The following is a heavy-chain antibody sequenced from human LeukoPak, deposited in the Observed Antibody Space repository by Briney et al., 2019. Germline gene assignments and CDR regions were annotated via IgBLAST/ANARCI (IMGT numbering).Heavy chain of an antibody. CDR2: IKSSSTTI. V-gene: IGHV3-48*04. CDR1: GFTFSAYS. D-gene: IGHD6-6*01. CDR3: ARAFGVAARPDYYYYMDV. Sequence: GGSLRLSCAASGFTFSAYSMNWVRQAPGKGLEWVSYIKSSSTTIYYADSVKGRFTISRDNAKSSLFLQMNSLRAEDTAVYYCARAFGVAARPDYYYYMDVWGKGTTVTVSS. J-gene: IGHJ6*03.